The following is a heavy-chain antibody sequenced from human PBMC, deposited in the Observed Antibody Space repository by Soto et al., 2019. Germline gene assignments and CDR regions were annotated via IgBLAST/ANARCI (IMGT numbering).Heavy chain of an antibody. D-gene: IGHD6-13*01. CDR2: INSDGSIT. Sequence: GEALRHSCASSGLTFSSYRKHWVRRPPGKGQVWVSRINSDGSITNYADSVKGRFTVSRDNAKNTLFLQMNSLRAEDTAIYYSTIDLGRVTASGNWGQGT. CDR1: GLTFSSYR. J-gene: IGHJ4*02. CDR3: TIDLGRVTASGN. V-gene: IGHV3-74*01.